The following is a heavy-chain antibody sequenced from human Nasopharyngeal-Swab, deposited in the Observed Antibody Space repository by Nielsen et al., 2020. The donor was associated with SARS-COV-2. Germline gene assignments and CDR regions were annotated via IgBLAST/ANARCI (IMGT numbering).Heavy chain of an antibody. CDR1: GFIFSGYG. V-gene: IGHV3-30*18. CDR3: AKDRYFAHYYFDY. J-gene: IGHJ4*02. D-gene: IGHD3-9*01. CDR2: RSYDGSNK. Sequence: GESLKISCAASGFIFSGYGMHWVRQAPGKGLEWVALRSYDGSNKFYADSVKRRFTISRDNSKNTLYLQMNSLRAEDTAVYYCAKDRYFAHYYFDYWGQGTLVTVSS.